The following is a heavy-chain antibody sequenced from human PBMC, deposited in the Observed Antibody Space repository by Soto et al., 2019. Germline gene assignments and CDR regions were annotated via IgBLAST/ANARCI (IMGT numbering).Heavy chain of an antibody. D-gene: IGHD5-12*01. Sequence: GGSLRLSCAASGFTFSSYAMSWVRQAPGKGLEWVSAISGSGGSTYYADSVKGRFTISRDNSKNTLYLQMNSLRAEDTAVYYCAKAVRGYSGYDDSGYYYYGMDVWGQGTTVTVSS. J-gene: IGHJ6*02. CDR2: ISGSGGST. CDR1: GFTFSSYA. CDR3: AKAVRGYSGYDDSGYYYYGMDV. V-gene: IGHV3-23*01.